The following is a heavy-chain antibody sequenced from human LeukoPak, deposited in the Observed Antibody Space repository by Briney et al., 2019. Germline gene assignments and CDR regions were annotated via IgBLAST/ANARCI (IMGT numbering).Heavy chain of an antibody. CDR3: ARGNRKQQLVPTSGLVLRRGLYYFDY. CDR1: GGSISSSSYY. CDR2: IYYSGST. V-gene: IGHV4-39*07. D-gene: IGHD6-13*01. Sequence: SETLSLTCTVSGGSISSSSYYWGWIRQPPGKGLEWIGSIYYSGSTNYNPSLKSRVTISVDTSKNQFSLKLSSVTAADTAVYYCARGNRKQQLVPTSGLVLRRGLYYFDYWGQGTLVTVSS. J-gene: IGHJ4*02.